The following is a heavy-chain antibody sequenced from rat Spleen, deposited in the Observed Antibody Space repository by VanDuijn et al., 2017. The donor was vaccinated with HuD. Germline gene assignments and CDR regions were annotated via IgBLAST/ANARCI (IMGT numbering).Heavy chain of an antibody. V-gene: IGHV5-27*01. J-gene: IGHJ4*01. CDR1: GFTFSNYG. CDR2: ISTSGGST. CDR3: TTGRIMDA. Sequence: EVELVESGGGLVQPGRSMKLSCAASGFTFSNYGMAWVRQAPTKGLEWVASISTSGGSTYYRDSVKGRFTISRDNAKSTLYLQMDSLRSEDTATYYCTTGRIMDAWGQGASVTVSS.